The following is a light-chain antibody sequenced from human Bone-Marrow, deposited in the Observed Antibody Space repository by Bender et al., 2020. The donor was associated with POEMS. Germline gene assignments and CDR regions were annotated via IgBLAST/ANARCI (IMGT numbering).Light chain of an antibody. J-gene: IGLJ1*01. CDR3: TSFTTTNTYV. CDR1: SSDVGNYIY. Sequence: QSALTQAASVSGSPGQSITISCTGTSSDVGNYIYVSWYQQHPGKVPKLIIYEGSKRPSGVSNRFSASKSGNTASLTISGLQAEDEADYFYTSFTTTNTYVFGTGTKVTVL. V-gene: IGLV2-14*01. CDR2: EGS.